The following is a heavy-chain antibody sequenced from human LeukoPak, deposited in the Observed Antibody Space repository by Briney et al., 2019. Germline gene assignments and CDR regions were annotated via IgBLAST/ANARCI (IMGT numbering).Heavy chain of an antibody. D-gene: IGHD1-1*01. J-gene: IGHJ4*02. CDR3: AGPNWSFDY. CDR1: GGSISSDY. CDR2: IYYSGTT. Sequence: PSETLSLTCTISGGSISSDYWSWIRQPPGKGLVWIGYIYYSGTTNYNPSLKSRVTISVDTSKNQFSLKLSSVTAADTAVYYCAGPNWSFDYWGQGTLVTVSS. V-gene: IGHV4-59*01.